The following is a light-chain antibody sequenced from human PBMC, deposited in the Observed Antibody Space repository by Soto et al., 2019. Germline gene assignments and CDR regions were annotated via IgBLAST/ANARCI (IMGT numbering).Light chain of an antibody. CDR1: QTISSW. V-gene: IGKV1-5*03. Sequence: DIQMTQSPSTLSGSVGDRVTITCRASQTISSWLAWYQQKPGKAPKLLIYKASTLESGVPSRFSGSGYGTEFTLTISSLQPDDFATYYCQQYDTYPWTFGQGTKVDIK. CDR2: KAS. J-gene: IGKJ1*01. CDR3: QQYDTYPWT.